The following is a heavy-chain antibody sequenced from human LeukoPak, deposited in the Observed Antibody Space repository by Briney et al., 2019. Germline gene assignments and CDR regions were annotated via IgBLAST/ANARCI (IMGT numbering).Heavy chain of an antibody. CDR2: IRSKAYGGTT. Sequence: GGSLRLSCAASGSTVSSNYMSWVRQAPGKGLEWVGFIRSKAYGGTTEYAASVKGRFTISRDDSKSIAYLQMNSLKTEDTAVYYCTGQLLLWGQGTLVTVSS. J-gene: IGHJ4*02. CDR1: GSTVSSNY. V-gene: IGHV3-49*04. D-gene: IGHD2-2*01. CDR3: TGQLLL.